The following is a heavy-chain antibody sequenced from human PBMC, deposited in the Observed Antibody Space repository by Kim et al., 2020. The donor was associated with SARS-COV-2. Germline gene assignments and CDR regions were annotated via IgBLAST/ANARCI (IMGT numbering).Heavy chain of an antibody. V-gene: IGHV3-30-3*01. Sequence: GGSLRLSCAASGFTFSSCTIHWVRQAPGKGLEWVASISYSRSNIYYADSVKGRFTISRDNSKNTLYLQMNSLRAEDTAVYYCARGPWTFRRRVTYSYYGMDVWGQGTTVTVSS. D-gene: IGHD3-16*02. CDR3: ARGPWTFRRRVTYSYYGMDV. CDR1: GFTFSSCT. CDR2: ISYSRSNI. J-gene: IGHJ6*02.